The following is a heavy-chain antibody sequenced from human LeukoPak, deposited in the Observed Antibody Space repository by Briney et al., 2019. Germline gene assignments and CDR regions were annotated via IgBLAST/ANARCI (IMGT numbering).Heavy chain of an antibody. CDR2: IYYSGST. D-gene: IGHD2/OR15-2a*01. J-gene: IGHJ6*02. CDR1: GGFISSYY. CDR3: ARQGVGTAWGEYYGMDV. V-gene: IGHV4-59*01. Sequence: PLETLSLTCTVSGGFISSYYWSWIRQPPGKGLEWIGYIYYSGSTNYNLSLKSRVTISVDTSKNQFSLKLSSVTAADTAVYYCARQGVGTAWGEYYGMDVWGQGTTVTVSS.